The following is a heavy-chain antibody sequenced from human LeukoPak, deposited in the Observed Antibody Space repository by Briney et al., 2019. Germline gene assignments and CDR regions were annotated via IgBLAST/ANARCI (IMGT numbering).Heavy chain of an antibody. V-gene: IGHV4-34*01. Sequence: SETLSLTCAVYGGSFSGYYWSWIRQPPGKGLEWIGEINHSGSTNYNPSLKSRVTISVDTSKNQFFLKLSSVTAADTAVYYCARVQSWIQLWSRGGAFDIWGQGTMVTVSS. CDR2: INHSGST. CDR3: ARVQSWIQLWSRGGAFDI. D-gene: IGHD5-18*01. J-gene: IGHJ3*02. CDR1: GGSFSGYY.